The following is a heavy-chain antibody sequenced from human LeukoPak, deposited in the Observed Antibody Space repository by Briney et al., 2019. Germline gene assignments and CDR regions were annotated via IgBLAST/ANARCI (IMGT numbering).Heavy chain of an antibody. V-gene: IGHV5-51*01. CDR1: GYIFTSYW. J-gene: IGHJ4*02. Sequence: GESLKISCKGSGYIFTSYWIGWERQMPGKGLELMGSIYPGDSDTRYSASFQGQVTITADKSIHTAHLQCSSLKASHTAMYSCARRLSSGGSCHFDYWGQGPLVTGSS. D-gene: IGHD2-15*01. CDR2: IYPGDSDT. CDR3: ARRLSSGGSCHFDY.